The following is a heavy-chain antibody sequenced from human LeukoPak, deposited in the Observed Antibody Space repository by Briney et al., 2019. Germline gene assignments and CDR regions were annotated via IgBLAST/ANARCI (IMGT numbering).Heavy chain of an antibody. CDR1: GGSISSYF. Sequence: SETLSLTCTVSGGSISSYFLSWIWQPAGKSLEWIGRVSTSGNINYNPSLKSRVTMSVDTSKNQFSLKLSYVTAADTAVYFCARGRLGDCSGGSCPGAVWFDPWGQGTLVTVSS. D-gene: IGHD2-15*01. V-gene: IGHV4-4*07. J-gene: IGHJ5*02. CDR3: ARGRLGDCSGGSCPGAVWFDP. CDR2: VSTSGNI.